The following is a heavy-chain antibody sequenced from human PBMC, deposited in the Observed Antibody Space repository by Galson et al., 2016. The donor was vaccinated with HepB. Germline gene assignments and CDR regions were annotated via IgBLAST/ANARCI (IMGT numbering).Heavy chain of an antibody. CDR3: AKKAHVLTGPDAFDI. Sequence: SLRLSCAGSGFTFGAYAMSWVRQAPGKGLEWVAVISYDGNNKYYADSVKGRFTISRDNSKNTLYLQMSSLRAEDTAVYYCAKKAHVLTGPDAFDIWGQGTMVTVSS. CDR1: GFTFGAYA. J-gene: IGHJ3*02. CDR2: ISYDGNNK. D-gene: IGHD3-9*01. V-gene: IGHV3-30*18.